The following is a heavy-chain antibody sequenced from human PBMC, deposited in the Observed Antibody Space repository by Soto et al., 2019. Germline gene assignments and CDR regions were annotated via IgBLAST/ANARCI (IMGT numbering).Heavy chain of an antibody. D-gene: IGHD5-18*01. CDR3: ARDQFDSYGPKGGLDY. CDR1: GYTFTSYG. J-gene: IGHJ4*02. V-gene: IGHV1-18*01. Sequence: QVQLVQSGAEVKKPGASVKVSCKASGYTFTSYGISWVRQAPGQGREWMGWISVYNGNTNYAQKLQGRGTMTTDTSTSTAYMELRSLRSDDTAVYYCARDQFDSYGPKGGLDYWGQGTLVTVSS. CDR2: ISVYNGNT.